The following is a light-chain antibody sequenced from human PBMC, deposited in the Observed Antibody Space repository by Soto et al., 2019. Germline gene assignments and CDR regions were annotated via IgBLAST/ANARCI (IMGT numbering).Light chain of an antibody. CDR3: QHYNSYSEA. V-gene: IGKV1-5*03. J-gene: IGKJ1*01. Sequence: DIQMTQSPYTLSASVGARVTLTGRASQDIGTWLAWYQQKPEKAPKVLIYKASTLKSGVPSRFSGSGSGTEFTLTISSLQPDDFATYYCQHYNSYSEAFGQGTKVDI. CDR1: QDIGTW. CDR2: KAS.